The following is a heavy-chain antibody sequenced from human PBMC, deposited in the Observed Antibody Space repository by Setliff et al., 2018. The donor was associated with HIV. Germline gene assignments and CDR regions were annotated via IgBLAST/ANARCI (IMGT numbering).Heavy chain of an antibody. CDR1: GDSFTSSY. D-gene: IGHD6-19*01. CDR2: IYYSGST. J-gene: IGHJ5*02. CDR3: ARGWSSGWYNWFDP. V-gene: IGHV4-59*01. Sequence: KASETLSLTCTVSGDSFTSSYWSWIRQPPGKGLEWIGYIYYSGSTNYNPSLKSRVTMSVDTSKTQFSLQLSSVTAADTALYYCARGWSSGWYNWFDPWGQGTLVTVS.